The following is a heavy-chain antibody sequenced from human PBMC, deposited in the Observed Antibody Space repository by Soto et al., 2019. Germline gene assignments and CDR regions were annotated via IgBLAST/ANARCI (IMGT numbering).Heavy chain of an antibody. CDR3: ARILRGSYYGNWFDP. D-gene: IGHD1-26*01. V-gene: IGHV2-26*01. CDR2: IFSNDEE. CDR1: GLSLSNARMG. Sequence: QVTLKESGPVLVKPTETLTLTCTVCGLSLSNARMGVSWIRQPPGKALEWLAHIFSNDEESYSTSLKSRLTISKDTSKSQVVLTMTKMDPVDTATYYCARILRGSYYGNWFDPWGQGTLVTVSS. J-gene: IGHJ5*02.